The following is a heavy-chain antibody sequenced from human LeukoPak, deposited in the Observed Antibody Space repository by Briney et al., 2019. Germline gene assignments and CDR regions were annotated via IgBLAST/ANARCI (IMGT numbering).Heavy chain of an antibody. D-gene: IGHD5-12*01. CDR2: ISSSGTTI. Sequence: GGSLRLSCAASGFTFSSYEMHWVRQAPGKGLEWVADISSSGTTIYYADSVKGRFTISRDNAKNSLYLQMNSLRAEDTAVYYCARLLVATPWVDPWGQGTLVTVSS. J-gene: IGHJ5*02. CDR3: ARLLVATPWVDP. CDR1: GFTFSSYE. V-gene: IGHV3-48*03.